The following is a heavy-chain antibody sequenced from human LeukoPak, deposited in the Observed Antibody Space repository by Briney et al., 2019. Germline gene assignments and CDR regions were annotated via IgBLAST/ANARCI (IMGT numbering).Heavy chain of an antibody. V-gene: IGHV5-51*01. J-gene: IGHJ4*02. CDR3: ARALSGSYSYSFDY. CDR2: IYPSDSDT. Sequence: GEPLKISCKGSGYSFTSYWIVWVRQMPGKGLEWMGIIYPSDSDTTYSPTFQGQVTISADKSIATAYLQWSSLEASDTAMYYCARALSGSYSYSFDYWGQGTLVTVSS. D-gene: IGHD1-26*01. CDR1: GYSFTSYW.